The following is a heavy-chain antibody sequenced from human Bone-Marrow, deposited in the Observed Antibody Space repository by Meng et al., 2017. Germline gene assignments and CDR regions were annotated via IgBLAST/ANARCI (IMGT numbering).Heavy chain of an antibody. J-gene: IGHJ4*02. Sequence: QVQLQESGPGLVKPSRTLSLPCTVSGGSISSGDYYWSWIRQPPGKGLEWIGYIFYSGSTYYNPSLKSRVTISVDTSKSQFSLKLSSVTAADTAVYYCARTGRFLEPDYWGQGTLVTVSS. CDR1: GGSISSGDYY. D-gene: IGHD3-3*01. CDR3: ARTGRFLEPDY. V-gene: IGHV4-30-4*01. CDR2: IFYSGST.